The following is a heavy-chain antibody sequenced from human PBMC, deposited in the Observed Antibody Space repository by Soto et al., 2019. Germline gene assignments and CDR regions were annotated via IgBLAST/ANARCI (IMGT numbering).Heavy chain of an antibody. J-gene: IGHJ4*02. CDR2: VYYNGIT. D-gene: IGHD7-27*01. V-gene: IGHV4-59*11. CDR1: GGSINNHY. Sequence: QVQLQESGPGLVRPSETLSITCTVSGGSINNHYWSWIRQPPGKGLEWLGYVYYNGITNYNPSLQSRVTMSVNTSKNQLSLKLTSLTAADTAIYYCTRANWYSEYWGQGTLVTVST. CDR3: TRANWYSEY.